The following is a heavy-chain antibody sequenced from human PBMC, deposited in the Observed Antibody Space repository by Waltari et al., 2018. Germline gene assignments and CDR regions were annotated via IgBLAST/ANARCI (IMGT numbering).Heavy chain of an antibody. Sequence: EVQLVESGGGSVQPGGSLRLSCAASGFTFSRSWMSWVRQAPGKGLEWMVNIKPDGSERYYVGSVKGRFTISRDNAKNSLYLQMDTLRAEDTAVYYCARDFNWGWDYWGQGTLVTVSS. CDR2: IKPDGSER. D-gene: IGHD7-27*01. V-gene: IGHV3-7*01. CDR3: ARDFNWGWDY. J-gene: IGHJ4*02. CDR1: GFTFSRSW.